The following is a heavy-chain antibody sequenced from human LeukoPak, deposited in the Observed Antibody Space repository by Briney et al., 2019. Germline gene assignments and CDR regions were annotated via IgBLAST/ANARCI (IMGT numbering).Heavy chain of an antibody. V-gene: IGHV1-69*04. D-gene: IGHD1-26*01. J-gene: IGHJ4*02. CDR2: IIPLFGIA. CDR3: ARVEGLGATTVGFDY. Sequence: ASVKVSCKASGGTFSSSAISWVRQAPGQGLEWMGRIIPLFGIANYAQKFRGRVAITADKSTSTAYMELSSLRSEDTAVYYCARVEGLGATTVGFDYWGQGTLVTVSP. CDR1: GGTFSSSA.